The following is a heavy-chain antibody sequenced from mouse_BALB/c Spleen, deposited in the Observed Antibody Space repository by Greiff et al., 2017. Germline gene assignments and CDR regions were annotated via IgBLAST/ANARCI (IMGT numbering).Heavy chain of an antibody. J-gene: IGHJ2*01. CDR2: IYPGNSDT. V-gene: IGHV1-5*01. CDR3: TRGDGNSYYFDY. Sequence: VQLQQSGTVLARPGASVKMSCKASGYTFTSYWMHWVKQRPGQGLEWIGAIYPGNSDTSYNQKFKGKAKLTAVTSTSTAYVELSSLTNEDSAVYYCTRGDGNSYYFDYWGQGTTLTVSS. D-gene: IGHD2-1*01. CDR1: GYTFTSYW.